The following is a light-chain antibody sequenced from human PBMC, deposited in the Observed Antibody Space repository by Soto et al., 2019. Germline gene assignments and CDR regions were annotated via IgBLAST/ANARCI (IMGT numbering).Light chain of an antibody. CDR2: DVN. CDR3: SSYAGSNNWV. J-gene: IGLJ2*01. Sequence: QSALTQPPSASGSPGQSLTISCTGNSTDVGNYNYVSWYQQHPGKAPKLMISDVNRRPSGVPDRFYGSKSGNTASLTVSELQDEDEADYYGSSYAGSNNWVFGGGTKLTVL. V-gene: IGLV2-8*01. CDR1: STDVGNYNY.